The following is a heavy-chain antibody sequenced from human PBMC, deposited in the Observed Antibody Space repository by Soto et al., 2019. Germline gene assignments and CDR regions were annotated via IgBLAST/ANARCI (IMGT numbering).Heavy chain of an antibody. J-gene: IGHJ6*02. D-gene: IGHD2-2*01. CDR1: GYTFTSYG. CDR2: IRAYNGKT. Sequence: ASVKVSCKASGYTFTSYGISWVLKATGQGVEWMGWIRAYNGKTNYPMKRKGGVSMTTDTNTSTAITELRSLRYVDLAVSYCERDRVVPAENDYFYCIDVWGQGTTVTVSS. CDR3: ERDRVVPAENDYFYCIDV. V-gene: IGHV1-18*03.